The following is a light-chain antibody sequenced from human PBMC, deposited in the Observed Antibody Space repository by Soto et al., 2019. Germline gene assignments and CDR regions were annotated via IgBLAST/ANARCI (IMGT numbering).Light chain of an antibody. CDR3: QHWVDYMWT. Sequence: DIHLTQSPSTLSASVGDRVTITCRASQSISSWLAWYQQKPGKAPKLLIYKASTLESGVPSRFSGSGSGTEFTLPISSLQPDDFATYYCQHWVDYMWTFGQGNKVDIK. J-gene: IGKJ1*01. CDR1: QSISSW. V-gene: IGKV1-5*03. CDR2: KAS.